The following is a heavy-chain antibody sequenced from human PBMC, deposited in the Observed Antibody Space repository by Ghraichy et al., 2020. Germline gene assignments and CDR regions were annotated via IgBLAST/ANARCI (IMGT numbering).Heavy chain of an antibody. CDR1: GGSISSYY. D-gene: IGHD3-22*01. V-gene: IGHV4-4*07. CDR2: IYTSEST. Sequence: SQTLSLTCTVSGGSISSYYWSWIRQPAGKGLEWIGRIYTSESTNYHPSLKSRVTMSVDTSTNQFSLQLSSVTAADTAVYYCGRGRYYYDCSGFLLYDNWFDPWRRGTLVTVPS. CDR3: GRGRYYYDCSGFLLYDNWFDP. J-gene: IGHJ5*02.